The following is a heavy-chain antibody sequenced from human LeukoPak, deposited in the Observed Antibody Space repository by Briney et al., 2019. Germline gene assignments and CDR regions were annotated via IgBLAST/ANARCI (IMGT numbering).Heavy chain of an antibody. CDR2: IYYSGST. CDR1: GGSVSSGTYY. J-gene: IGHJ3*02. Sequence: SETLSLTCTVSGGSVSSGTYYGSWIRQPPGEGLEWIGYIYYSGSTNYNPSLKSRVTISVDTSKNQFSLKLSSVTAADTAVYYCARVEWFGELSPFDIWGQGIMVTVSS. CDR3: ARVEWFGELSPFDI. V-gene: IGHV4-61*01. D-gene: IGHD3-10*01.